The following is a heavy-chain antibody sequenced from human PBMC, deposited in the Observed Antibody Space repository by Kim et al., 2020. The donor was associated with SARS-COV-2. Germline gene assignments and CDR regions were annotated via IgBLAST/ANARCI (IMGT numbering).Heavy chain of an antibody. J-gene: IGHJ5*02. CDR3: AKRSTIFGP. Sequence: GSTYDADSVKGRFTISRDNSKNTLYLQMNSLRAEDTAVYYCAKRSTIFGPWGQGTLVTVSS. D-gene: IGHD3-3*01. CDR2: GST. V-gene: IGHV3-23*01.